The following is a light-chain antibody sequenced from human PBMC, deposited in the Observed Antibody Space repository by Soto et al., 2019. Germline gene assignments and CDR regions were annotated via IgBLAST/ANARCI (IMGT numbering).Light chain of an antibody. CDR2: EGN. Sequence: QSVLTQPASVSGSPGQSITISCTETSSDVGSYNFVSWYQQHPGKVPKLIIYEGNKRPSGVSNRFSGSKSGNTASLTISGLQAEDEADYYCYSYAGSSTVFGVGTKLTVL. CDR1: SSDVGSYNF. J-gene: IGLJ2*01. V-gene: IGLV2-23*01. CDR3: YSYAGSSTV.